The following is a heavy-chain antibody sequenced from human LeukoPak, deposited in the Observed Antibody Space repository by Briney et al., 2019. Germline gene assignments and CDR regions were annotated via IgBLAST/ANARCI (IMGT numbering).Heavy chain of an antibody. CDR2: INPNSGGT. J-gene: IGHJ4*02. V-gene: IGHV1-2*02. CDR3: ARSKYYDFWSGIDNVFDY. CDR1: GYTFTGYY. Sequence: ASMKVSCKASGYTFTGYYMHWVRQAPGQGLEWMGWINPNSGGTNYAQKFQGRVTMTRDTSISTAYMELSRLRSDDTAVYYCARSKYYDFWSGIDNVFDYWGQGTLVTVSS. D-gene: IGHD3-3*01.